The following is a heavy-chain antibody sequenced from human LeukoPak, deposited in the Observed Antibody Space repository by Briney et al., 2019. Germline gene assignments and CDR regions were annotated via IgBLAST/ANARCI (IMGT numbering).Heavy chain of an antibody. CDR2: INRSGSA. D-gene: IGHD3-22*01. J-gene: IGHJ5*02. Sequence: PSETLSLTCAVYGGSFSGYYWSWIRQPPGNGQQRLGEINRSGSATYNPPPKSRVTISVDTSKNQFSLKLSSVTAADTAVYYCARGESDYYDSSGYYYNWFDPWGQGTLVTVSS. CDR3: ARGESDYYDSSGYYYNWFDP. CDR1: GGSFSGYY. V-gene: IGHV4-34*01.